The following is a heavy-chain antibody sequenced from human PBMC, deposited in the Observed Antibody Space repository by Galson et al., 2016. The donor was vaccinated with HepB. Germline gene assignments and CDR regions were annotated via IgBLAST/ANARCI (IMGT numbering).Heavy chain of an antibody. J-gene: IGHJ5*02. CDR3: AKDQLIVIVPAAGNWFDP. CDR1: GFTFSDYA. Sequence: SLRLSCAASGFTFSDYAMSWLRQAPGKGLEWVPGIGGSGRGTHYADSVKGRFTISRDNSKNTLFLQMNSLRAEDTATYYCAKDQLIVIVPAAGNWFDPWGQGTLVTVSS. CDR2: IGGSGRGT. D-gene: IGHD2-2*01. V-gene: IGHV3-23*01.